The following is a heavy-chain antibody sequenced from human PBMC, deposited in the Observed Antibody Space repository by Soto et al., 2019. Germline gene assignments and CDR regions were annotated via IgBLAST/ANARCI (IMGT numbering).Heavy chain of an antibody. CDR2: IDPSDSQT. CDR1: GYSFAGYW. D-gene: IGHD6-6*01. J-gene: IGHJ6*02. V-gene: IGHV5-10-1*01. Sequence: GESLKISCKGSGYSFAGYWITWVRQMPGKGLEWMGRIDPSDSQTYYSPSFQGHVTISADKSISTAYLQWSSLKASDTAMYYCARIKQLGRYYYYGMDVWGQGTTVTVSS. CDR3: ARIKQLGRYYYYGMDV.